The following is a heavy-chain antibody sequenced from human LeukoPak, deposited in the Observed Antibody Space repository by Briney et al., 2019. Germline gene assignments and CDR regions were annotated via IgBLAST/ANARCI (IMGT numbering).Heavy chain of an antibody. J-gene: IGHJ4*02. Sequence: GGSLRLSCAASGFTFSSYVMHWVRQAPGKGLEWVAVISYDGSNKYYADSVKGRFTISRDNSKNTLYLQMNSLRAEDTAVYYCASDRGYSLNPFDYWGQGTLVTVSS. CDR1: GFTFSSYV. D-gene: IGHD5-18*01. V-gene: IGHV3-30-3*01. CDR2: ISYDGSNK. CDR3: ASDRGYSLNPFDY.